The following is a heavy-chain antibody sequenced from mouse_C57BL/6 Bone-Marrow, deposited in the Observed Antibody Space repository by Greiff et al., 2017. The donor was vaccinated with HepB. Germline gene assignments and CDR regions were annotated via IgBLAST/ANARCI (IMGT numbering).Heavy chain of an antibody. D-gene: IGHD1-1*01. CDR3: ARGIYYYGSSLCYAMDY. CDR1: GYTFTSYG. Sequence: VQGVESGAELARPGASVKLSCKASGYTFTSYGISWVKQRTGQGLEWIGEIYPRSGNTYYNEKFKGKATLTADKSSSTAYMELRSLTSEDSAVYFCARGIYYYGSSLCYAMDYWGQGTSVTVSS. V-gene: IGHV1-81*01. J-gene: IGHJ4*01. CDR2: IYPRSGNT.